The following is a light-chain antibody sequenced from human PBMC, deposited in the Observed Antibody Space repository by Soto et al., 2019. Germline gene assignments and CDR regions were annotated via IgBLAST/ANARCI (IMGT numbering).Light chain of an antibody. CDR3: CSYAGSYV. CDR2: DVS. Sequence: HSALTQPRSMSGSPGQSVTISCTGTSSDVGGSNYVSWYQHHPGKAPKLIIYDVSQRPSGVPDRFSGSKSGNTASLTISGLQAEDEADYYCCSYAGSYVFGTGTKLTVL. J-gene: IGLJ1*01. CDR1: SSDVGGSNY. V-gene: IGLV2-11*01.